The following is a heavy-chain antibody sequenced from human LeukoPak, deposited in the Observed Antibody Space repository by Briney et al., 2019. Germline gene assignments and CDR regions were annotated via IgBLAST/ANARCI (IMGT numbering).Heavy chain of an antibody. CDR2: ISAFNGHI. CDR3: ARASEGAFDI. Sequence: GASVKVSCKASGYTFTSYYMHWVRQAPGQGLEWMGWISAFNGHINYARKVQGRVTVTTDTSTSTAYMELRSLRSDDTAVYYCARASEGAFDIWGPGTMVTVSS. J-gene: IGHJ3*02. V-gene: IGHV1-18*04. CDR1: GYTFTSYY.